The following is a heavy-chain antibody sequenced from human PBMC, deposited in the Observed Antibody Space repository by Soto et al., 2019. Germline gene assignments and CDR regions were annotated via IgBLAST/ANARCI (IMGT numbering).Heavy chain of an antibody. CDR1: GFTFSNYP. V-gene: IGHV3-23*01. CDR2: ISAGGDTT. CDR3: ARRV. J-gene: IGHJ4*02. Sequence: EVQVSESGGGLVQPRGSLRLSCATSGFTFSNYPMNWVRQAPGKGLEWVSGISAGGDTTYYADSVKGRFTIFRDNSKNSVSLQMNSLRVEDTAVYYCARRVWAQGTLVTVSS.